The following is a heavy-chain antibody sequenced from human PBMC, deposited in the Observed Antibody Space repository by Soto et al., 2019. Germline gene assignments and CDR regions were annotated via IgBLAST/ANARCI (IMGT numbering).Heavy chain of an antibody. D-gene: IGHD6-6*01. J-gene: IGHJ6*02. CDR3: ARGRVYSSSSLGYYYYGMDV. CDR2: IDPSDSYT. V-gene: IGHV5-10-1*01. CDR1: GYSFTSYW. Sequence: PGESLKISCTGFGYSFTSYWISWVRQMPGKGLEWMGRIDPSDSYTNYSPSFQGHVTISADKSISTAYLQWSSLKASDTAMYYCARGRVYSSSSLGYYYYGMDVWGQGTTVTVSS.